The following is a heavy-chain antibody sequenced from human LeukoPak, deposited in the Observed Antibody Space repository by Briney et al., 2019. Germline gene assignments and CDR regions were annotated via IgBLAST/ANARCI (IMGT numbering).Heavy chain of an antibody. V-gene: IGHV4-31*03. D-gene: IGHD2-15*01. CDR2: ISYSGST. J-gene: IGHJ6*02. CDR3: ARGLGILGYCSGGSCYHYYYYGMDV. Sequence: SETLSLTCTVSGGSVSSGGYYWTWIRQHPGKGLEWIGYISYSGSTHYNPSLKSRVTISVDTSKNQFSLKLSSVTAADTAVYYCARGLGILGYCSGGSCYHYYYYGMDVWGQGTTVTVSS. CDR1: GGSVSSGGYY.